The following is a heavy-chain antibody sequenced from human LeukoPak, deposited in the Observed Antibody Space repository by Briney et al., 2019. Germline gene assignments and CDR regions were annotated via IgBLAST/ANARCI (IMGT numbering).Heavy chain of an antibody. CDR1: GFTFDTYW. CDR2: IHRDGNNI. D-gene: IGHD5-24*01. J-gene: IGHJ4*02. Sequence: GGSLRLSCAASGFTFDTYWMHWVRQAPGKGLVWVSRIHRDGNNINYADSVKGRFTISRDSAKNSLYLQMNSLRAEDTAVYYCARDRGARDAYNGIDYWAQGTLVTVSS. CDR3: ARDRGARDAYNGIDY. V-gene: IGHV3-74*01.